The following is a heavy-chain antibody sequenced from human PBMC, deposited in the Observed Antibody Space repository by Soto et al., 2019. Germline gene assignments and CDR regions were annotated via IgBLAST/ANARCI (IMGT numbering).Heavy chain of an antibody. CDR3: AKGAKVWFDVGARSLKYGMDV. CDR1: GFSFSTYG. CDR2: MSYDGNVK. V-gene: IGHV3-30*18. Sequence: GGSLRLSCVASGFSFSTYGMHWVRQAPGKGLEGVSVMSYDGNVKYYADSVKGRFTISRDNSKNTLYLQMNSLRAEDTAVYYCAKGAKVWFDVGARSLKYGMDVWGQGTTVTVSS. D-gene: IGHD3-10*01. J-gene: IGHJ6*02.